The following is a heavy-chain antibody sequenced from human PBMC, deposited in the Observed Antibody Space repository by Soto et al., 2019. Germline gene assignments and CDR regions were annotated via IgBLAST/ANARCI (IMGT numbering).Heavy chain of an antibody. V-gene: IGHV5-51*01. CDR1: GYSFTSYW. J-gene: IGHJ6*02. Sequence: PGASLKISCKGSGYSFTSYWIGWVRQMPGKGLEWMGIIYPGDSDTRYSPSFQGQVTISADKSISTAYLQWSSLKASDTAMYYCARLPSYYDILTGLYYYYGMDVWGQGTTVTVSS. CDR3: ARLPSYYDILTGLYYYYGMDV. D-gene: IGHD3-9*01. CDR2: IYPGDSDT.